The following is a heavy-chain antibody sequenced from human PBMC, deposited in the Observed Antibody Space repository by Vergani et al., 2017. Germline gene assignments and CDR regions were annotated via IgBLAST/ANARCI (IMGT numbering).Heavy chain of an antibody. D-gene: IGHD3-22*01. CDR1: GGTFSSYT. Sequence: QVQLVQSGAEVKKPGSSVKVSCKASGGTFSSYTISWVRQAPGQGLEWMGRIIPILGIANYAQKFQGRVTITADKSTSTAYMELSSLRSEDTAVYYCASGYYDSSATDAFDSWEEGTMVTVSS. CDR3: ASGYYDSSATDAFDS. J-gene: IGHJ3*02. V-gene: IGHV1-69*02. CDR2: IIPILGIA.